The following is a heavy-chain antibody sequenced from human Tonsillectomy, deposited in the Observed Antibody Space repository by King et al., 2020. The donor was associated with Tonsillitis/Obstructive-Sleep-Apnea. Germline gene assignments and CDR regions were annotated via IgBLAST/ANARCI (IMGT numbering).Heavy chain of an antibody. CDR1: GFTFSTYG. D-gene: IGHD6-13*01. J-gene: IGHJ3*02. V-gene: IGHV3-30*18. CDR3: AKDPRITAAVPLGMAFDI. Sequence: VQLVESGGGVVQPGRSLRLSCAASGFTFSTYGMHWVRQAPGKGLEWVAFISYDGRNKYYADSVKGRFTISRDNSKNTLYVQMNSLRAEDTAVYYCAKDPRITAAVPLGMAFDIWGQGTMVTVSS. CDR2: ISYDGRNK.